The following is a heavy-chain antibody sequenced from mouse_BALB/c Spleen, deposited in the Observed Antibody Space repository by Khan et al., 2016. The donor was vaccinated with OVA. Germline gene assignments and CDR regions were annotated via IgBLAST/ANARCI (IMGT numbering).Heavy chain of an antibody. CDR1: GFTFSDYG. Sequence: EVELVESGGGLVQPGGSRKLSCAASGFTFSDYGMAWVRQAPGKGPEWVAFISDLAYTFYYADTVTGRFTLSRENAQNTLSLEMRSLRSGDTAMYYCARGGGTAPFAYWGQGTLVTVSA. D-gene: IGHD1-2*01. J-gene: IGHJ3*01. V-gene: IGHV5-15*02. CDR3: ARGGGTAPFAY. CDR2: ISDLAYTF.